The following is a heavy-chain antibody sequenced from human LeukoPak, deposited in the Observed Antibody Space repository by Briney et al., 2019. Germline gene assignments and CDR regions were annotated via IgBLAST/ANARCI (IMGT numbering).Heavy chain of an antibody. V-gene: IGHV3-21*01. Sequence: GGSLRLSCAASGFIFSSYSMNWVRQAPGKGLEWVSSISSSSSYIYYADSVKGRFTISRDNAKNSLYLQMNSLGADDTAVYYCARDPSYCSGDCYSDYWGQGTLVTVSS. J-gene: IGHJ4*02. CDR3: ARDPSYCSGDCYSDY. CDR1: GFIFSSYS. CDR2: ISSSSSYI. D-gene: IGHD2-21*02.